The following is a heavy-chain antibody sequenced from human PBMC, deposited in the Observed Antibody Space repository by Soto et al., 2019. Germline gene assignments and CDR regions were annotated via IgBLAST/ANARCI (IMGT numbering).Heavy chain of an antibody. V-gene: IGHV1-8*01. Sequence: ASVKVSCKASGYTFTSYDINWVRQATGQGLEWMGWMNPNSGNTGYAQKFQGRVTMTRNTSISTAYMELSSLRSEDTAVYYCARGLLDYDFCSGYYKVYYVMDVCGQGTTVTVSS. CDR2: MNPNSGNT. D-gene: IGHD3-3*01. CDR3: ARGLLDYDFCSGYYKVYYVMDV. J-gene: IGHJ6*02. CDR1: GYTFTSYD.